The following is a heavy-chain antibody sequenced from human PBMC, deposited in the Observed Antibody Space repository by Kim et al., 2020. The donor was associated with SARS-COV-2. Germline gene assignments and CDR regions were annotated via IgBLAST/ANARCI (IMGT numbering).Heavy chain of an antibody. V-gene: IGHV3-66*01. J-gene: IGHJ4*02. Sequence: GGSLRLSCAASGFIVNRNYMSWVRQAPGKGLEWVSIIYSGGFTSYADSVKGRFTISRDNSKNTLYLQMNSLRAEDTAVYYCAREGEGRDWRDYWGQGTLVTVSS. CDR2: IYSGGFT. CDR3: AREGEGRDWRDY. D-gene: IGHD3-3*01. CDR1: GFIVNRNY.